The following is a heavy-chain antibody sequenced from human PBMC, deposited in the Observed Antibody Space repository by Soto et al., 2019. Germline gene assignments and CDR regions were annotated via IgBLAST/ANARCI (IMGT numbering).Heavy chain of an antibody. CDR2: INHSGST. J-gene: IGHJ5*02. CDR1: GGSFSGYY. CDR3: ARGQRGRHLFDP. V-gene: IGHV4-34*01. D-gene: IGHD6-25*01. Sequence: PSETLSLTCAVYGGSFSGYYWSWIRQPPGKGLEWIGEINHSGSTNYNPSLKSRVTISVDTSKNQFSLKLSSVTAADTAVYYCARGQRGRHLFDPWGQGTLVTVSS.